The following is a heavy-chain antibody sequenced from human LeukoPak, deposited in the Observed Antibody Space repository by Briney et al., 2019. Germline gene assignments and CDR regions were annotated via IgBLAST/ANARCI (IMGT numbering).Heavy chain of an antibody. CDR3: TRGVAIPTSGWYDTFDY. CDR1: GFTFRDYA. J-gene: IGHJ4*02. Sequence: GGSLRLSCAATGFTFRDYAMYWVRQAPGKGLEYVSVISTDGSGLYYADSVKGRFTISRDNSKNTLYLQMGSLRAEDMAFYYCTRGVAIPTSGWYDTFDYWGQGALVTVSS. CDR2: ISTDGSGL. V-gene: IGHV3-64*02. D-gene: IGHD6-19*01.